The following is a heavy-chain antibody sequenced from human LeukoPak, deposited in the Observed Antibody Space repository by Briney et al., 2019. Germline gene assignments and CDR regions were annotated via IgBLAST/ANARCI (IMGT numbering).Heavy chain of an antibody. CDR2: ISSSSFFI. CDR1: GFTFSTYT. Sequence: GGSLRLSCAASGFTFSTYTMNWVRQAPGKGLEWVSSISSSSFFISYADSVKGRFTISRDNSKNTLYLQMNSLRAEDTAVYYCARVKGGSGSYYIDYWGQGTLVTVSS. D-gene: IGHD3-10*01. CDR3: ARVKGGSGSYYIDY. V-gene: IGHV3-21*01. J-gene: IGHJ4*02.